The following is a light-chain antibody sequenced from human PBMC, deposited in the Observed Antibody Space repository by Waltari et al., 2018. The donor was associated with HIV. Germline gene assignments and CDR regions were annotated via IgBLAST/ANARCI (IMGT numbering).Light chain of an antibody. V-gene: IGLV1-44*01. CDR2: SNN. J-gene: IGLJ1*01. CDR1: CPSLRSNN. CDR3: EAWYDSINSFYV. Sequence: QSVLTQAPSASGTPGQRVAISCSGSCPSLRSNNVNWYQQLPGTAPTLLIYSNNQRRLGVPDRLSTCKLGATASLAISGLQSEDEDDYYCEAWYDSINSFYVFGTGTKVTVL.